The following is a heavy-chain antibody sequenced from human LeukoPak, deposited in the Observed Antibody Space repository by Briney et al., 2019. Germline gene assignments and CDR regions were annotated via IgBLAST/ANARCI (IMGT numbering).Heavy chain of an antibody. CDR1: GFIFSYYD. J-gene: IGHJ4*02. CDR3: ARGAASGGYDY. CDR2: ITSNGGRT. D-gene: IGHD3-10*01. Sequence: GGSLRLSCAASGFIFSYYDVHWVRQAPGKLREFVSAITSNGGRTFYANSVKGRFTISRDNSKNALYLQMDSLRADDMAVYYCARGAASGGYDYWGQGALVTVSS. V-gene: IGHV3-64*01.